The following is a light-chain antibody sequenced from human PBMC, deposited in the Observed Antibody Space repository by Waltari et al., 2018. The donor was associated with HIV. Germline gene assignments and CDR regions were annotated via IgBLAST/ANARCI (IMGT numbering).Light chain of an antibody. V-gene: IGLV1-44*01. CDR1: SSNIGNNT. CDR2: TNN. Sequence: QSVLTQPPSASGTPGQRVTISCSGGSSNIGNNTVNWYQHFPGTAPKLLIYTNNQRPSGVPDRFSGSKSGTSGSLAISGLRSEDEAEYYCAVWDDSLEGVLFGGGTKLTVL. J-gene: IGLJ2*01. CDR3: AVWDDSLEGVL.